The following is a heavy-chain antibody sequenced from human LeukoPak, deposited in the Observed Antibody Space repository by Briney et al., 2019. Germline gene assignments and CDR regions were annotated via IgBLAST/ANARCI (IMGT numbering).Heavy chain of an antibody. J-gene: IGHJ4*02. V-gene: IGHV1-8*01. CDR2: MNPNSGNT. CDR3: ARDCSGGSCYDY. CDR1: GYTFTSYD. Sequence: ASVKVSCKASGYTFTSYDINWVRQATGQGLEWMGWMNPNSGNTGYAQKFQGRVTMTRDTSISTAYMELSRLRSDDTAVYYCARDCSGGSCYDYWGQGTLVTVSS. D-gene: IGHD2-15*01.